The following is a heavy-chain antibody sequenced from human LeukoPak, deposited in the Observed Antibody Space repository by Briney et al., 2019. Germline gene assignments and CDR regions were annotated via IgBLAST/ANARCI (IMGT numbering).Heavy chain of an antibody. CDR2: ISAYNGNT. Sequence: ASVKVSCKASGYTFTSYGISWVRQAPGQGLEWMGWISAYNGNTNYAQKLQGRVTMTTDTSTSTAYMELRSLRSDDTAVYYCARPAVYSSSWYDNWSDPWGQGTLVTVSS. CDR3: ARPAVYSSSWYDNWSDP. J-gene: IGHJ5*02. D-gene: IGHD6-13*01. V-gene: IGHV1-18*01. CDR1: GYTFTSYG.